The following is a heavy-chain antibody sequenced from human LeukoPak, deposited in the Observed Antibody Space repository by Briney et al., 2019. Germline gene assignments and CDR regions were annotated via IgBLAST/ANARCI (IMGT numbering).Heavy chain of an antibody. CDR3: ARASMVPSYNWFDP. V-gene: IGHV4-4*07. J-gene: IGHJ5*02. D-gene: IGHD2-8*01. Sequence: PSETLSLTCTVSGGSISSYYWSWIRQPAGQGLEWIGRIYTSGSTNYNPSLKSRVTMSVDTSKTQFSLNLSSVTAADTAVYYCARASMVPSYNWFDPWGQGTLVTVSS. CDR2: IYTSGST. CDR1: GGSISSYY.